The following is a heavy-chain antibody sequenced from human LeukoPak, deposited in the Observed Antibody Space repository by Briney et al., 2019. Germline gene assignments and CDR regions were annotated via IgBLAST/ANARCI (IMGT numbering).Heavy chain of an antibody. V-gene: IGHV5-51*01. D-gene: IGHD3-10*01. CDR1: GYSFTSYW. J-gene: IGHJ4*02. CDR2: IYPGDSDT. Sequence: GESLKTSCKGSGYSFTSYWFGWVRQMPGKGLEWMGIIYPGDSDTRYSPSFQGQVTISADKSISTDYLQWSSLKASDTAMYYCARQAYYGSGSYPLDYWGQGTLVTVSS. CDR3: ARQAYYGSGSYPLDY.